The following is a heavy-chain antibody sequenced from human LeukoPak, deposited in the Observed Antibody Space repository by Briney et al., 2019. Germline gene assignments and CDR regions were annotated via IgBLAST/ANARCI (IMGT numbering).Heavy chain of an antibody. CDR3: ARELPREVTLDY. V-gene: IGHV3-74*01. Sequence: GGSLRLSCVASEFNFFSYGMQWVRQAPGKGLVWVSRIFTDGSTTSYADSVKGRFTISRDNAKNTLYLQMNSLRAEDTAVYYCARELPREVTLDYWGQGTLVTVPP. J-gene: IGHJ4*01. CDR1: EFNFFSYG. D-gene: IGHD2-21*02. CDR2: IFTDGSTT.